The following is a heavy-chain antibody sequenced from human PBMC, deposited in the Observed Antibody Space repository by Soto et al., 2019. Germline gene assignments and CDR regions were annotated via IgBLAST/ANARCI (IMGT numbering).Heavy chain of an antibody. CDR3: SRLAYTSRPKDF. CDR2: IFPRGCDN. CDR1: GYTFTNYW. D-gene: IGHD3-16*01. Sequence: GSLRVSCQASGYTFTNYWIGWVRQGPGGGLEWLGHIFPRGCDNRYSPSVEGRFTISADNSTASAFLQLRSLEASDTALYFCSRLAYTSRPKDFWGQGPPVSVSS. V-gene: IGHV5-51*01. J-gene: IGHJ4*02.